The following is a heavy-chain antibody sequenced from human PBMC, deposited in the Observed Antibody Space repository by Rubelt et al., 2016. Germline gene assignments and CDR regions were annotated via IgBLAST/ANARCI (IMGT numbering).Heavy chain of an antibody. Sequence: QVQLVQSGAEVKKPGASVKVSCKASGYTFTSYAMHWVRQAPGQRLEWMGWINAGNGNTKNSQKFQGRVTITSDTSASTAYMELSSLRSEDTAVYYCARGYCSGGSCYYFDYWGQGTLVTVSS. D-gene: IGHD2-15*01. V-gene: IGHV1-3*01. J-gene: IGHJ4*02. CDR2: INAGNGNT. CDR1: GYTFTSYA. CDR3: ARGYCSGGSCYYFDY.